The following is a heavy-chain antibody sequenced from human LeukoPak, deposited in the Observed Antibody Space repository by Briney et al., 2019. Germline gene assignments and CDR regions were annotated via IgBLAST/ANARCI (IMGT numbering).Heavy chain of an antibody. D-gene: IGHD3-3*01. CDR2: IYTSGST. CDR3: ARFHYDFWSGYYTGPDFDY. CDR1: GGSISSGSYY. V-gene: IGHV4-61*02. Sequence: SETLSLTCTVSGGSISSGSYYWSWIRQPAGKGLEWIGRIYTSGSTNYNPSLKSRVTISVDTSKNQFSLKLSSVTAADTAVYYCARFHYDFWSGYYTGPDFDYWGQGTLVTVSP. J-gene: IGHJ4*02.